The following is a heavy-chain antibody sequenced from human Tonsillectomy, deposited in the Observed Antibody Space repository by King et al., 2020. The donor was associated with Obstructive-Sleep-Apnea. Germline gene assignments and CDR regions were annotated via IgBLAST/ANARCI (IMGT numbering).Heavy chain of an antibody. V-gene: IGHV4-39*07. CDR3: ARGRDILTEDAFDI. CDR1: DGSISSSRYY. J-gene: IGHJ3*02. Sequence: QLQESGPGLVKPSETLSLTCTVSDGSISSSRYYWGWIRQPPGKGLEWIGNIYYSGSTYYNPSLKSRVTISVDTSKNQFSLKLSSVTAADTAVYYCARGRDILTEDAFDIWGQGTVVTVSS. CDR2: IYYSGST. D-gene: IGHD3-9*01.